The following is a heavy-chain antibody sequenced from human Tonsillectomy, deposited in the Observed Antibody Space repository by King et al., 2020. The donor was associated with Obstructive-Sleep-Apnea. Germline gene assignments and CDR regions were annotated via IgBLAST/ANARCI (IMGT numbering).Heavy chain of an antibody. CDR3: ARLDYYDSSVDY. D-gene: IGHD3-22*01. V-gene: IGHV4-39*07. Sequence: LQLQESGPGLVKPSETLSLTCTVSGGSISSSSYYWGWIRQPPGKGLEWIGSIYYSGRTYYNPPLKSRVTISVDTSKTQFSLKLSSVNAADTAVYYCARLDYYDSSVDYWGQGTLVTVSS. J-gene: IGHJ4*02. CDR2: IYYSGRT. CDR1: GGSISSSSYY.